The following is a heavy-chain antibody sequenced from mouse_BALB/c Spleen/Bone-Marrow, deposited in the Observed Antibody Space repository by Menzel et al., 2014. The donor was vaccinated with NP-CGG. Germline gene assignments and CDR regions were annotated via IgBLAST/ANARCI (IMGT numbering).Heavy chain of an antibody. D-gene: IGHD2-10*02. V-gene: IGHV3-6*02. CDR3: ARRGYGNLDY. CDR2: ITYDGSN. CDR1: GYSITSGYY. J-gene: IGHJ2*01. Sequence: DVKLQESGPGLVKPSQSLSLTCSVTGYSITSGYYWNWIRQSPGNKLEWMGYITYDGSNNYNPSLKNRISITRDTSKNQFFLKLNSVTTEDTATYYCARRGYGNLDYWGQGTTLTVSS.